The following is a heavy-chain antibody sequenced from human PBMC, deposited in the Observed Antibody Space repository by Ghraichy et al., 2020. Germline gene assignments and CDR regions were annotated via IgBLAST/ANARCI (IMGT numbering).Heavy chain of an antibody. CDR1: GGSFSGYY. V-gene: IGHV4-34*01. CDR2: INHSGST. D-gene: IGHD2-15*01. J-gene: IGHJ6*02. Sequence: SETLSLTCAVYGGSFSGYYWSWIRRPPGKGLEWIGEINHSGSTNYNPSLKSRVTISVDTSKNQFSLKLSSVTAADTAVYYCARLGYCSGGSCYYRRYYYYYGMDVWGQGTTVTVSS. CDR3: ARLGYCSGGSCYYRRYYYYYGMDV.